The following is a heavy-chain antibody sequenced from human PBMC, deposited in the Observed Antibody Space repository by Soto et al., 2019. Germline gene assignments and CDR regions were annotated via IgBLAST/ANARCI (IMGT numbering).Heavy chain of an antibody. CDR2: IDPSDSYT. Sequence: GESLKIYCKGSGCSFTIYWISWVRQMPGKGLEWMGRIDPSDSYTNYSPSFQGHVTISADKSISTAYLQWSSLKASDTAMYYCARVPRRGYYYYGMDVWGQGTTVTVSS. CDR3: ARVPRRGYYYYGMDV. V-gene: IGHV5-10-1*01. D-gene: IGHD2-2*01. J-gene: IGHJ6*02. CDR1: GCSFTIYW.